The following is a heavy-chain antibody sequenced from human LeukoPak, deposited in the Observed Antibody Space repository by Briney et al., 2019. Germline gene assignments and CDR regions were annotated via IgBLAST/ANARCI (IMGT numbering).Heavy chain of an antibody. CDR3: AKRLGPTSGSYDWFDP. V-gene: IGHV4-4*09. J-gene: IGHJ5*02. CDR2: IHSSGYT. Sequence: SETLPLTCTVSGGSIGGNYWSWIRQPPGQGLEWIAYIHSSGYTNYNPSLKSRVTISVDTSKNQFFLNVISVTAADTAVYYCAKRLGPTSGSYDWFDPWGQGTLVTVSS. D-gene: IGHD1-26*01. CDR1: GGSIGGNY.